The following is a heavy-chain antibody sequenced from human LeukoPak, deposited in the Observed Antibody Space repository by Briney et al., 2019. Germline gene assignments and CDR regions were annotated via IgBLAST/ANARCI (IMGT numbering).Heavy chain of an antibody. Sequence: PGGSLRLSCAGSGFTFSSYAMSWVRQAPGKGLEWVSAISGSGGSTYYADSVKGRFTISRDNSKNTLYLQMNSLRAEDTAVYYCAKDIYDSSGFDYWGQGTLATVSS. CDR1: GFTFSSYA. CDR2: ISGSGGST. D-gene: IGHD3-22*01. CDR3: AKDIYDSSGFDY. J-gene: IGHJ4*02. V-gene: IGHV3-23*01.